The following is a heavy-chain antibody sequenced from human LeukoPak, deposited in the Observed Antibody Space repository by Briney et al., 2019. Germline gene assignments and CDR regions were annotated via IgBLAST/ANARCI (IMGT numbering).Heavy chain of an antibody. CDR1: EFTFSSYA. Sequence: GGSLRLSCAASEFTFSSYAMSWVRQAPGKGLEWVSTISGSGVSTDYADSVKGRFTISRDNSKNTLYLQMNSLRAEDTAVYYCARVLHGYGSAPYGMDVWGQGTTVTVSS. J-gene: IGHJ6*02. CDR3: ARVLHGYGSAPYGMDV. CDR2: ISGSGVST. V-gene: IGHV3-23*01. D-gene: IGHD3-10*01.